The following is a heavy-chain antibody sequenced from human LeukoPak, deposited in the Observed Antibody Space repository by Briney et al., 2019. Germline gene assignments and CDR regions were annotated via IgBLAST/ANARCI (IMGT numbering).Heavy chain of an antibody. CDR1: GYSFTSYW. CDR2: IHPGDSDT. V-gene: IGHV5-51*01. CDR3: ARLDAAAGNYYYMDV. Sequence: GESLKISCKGSGYSFTSYWIGWVRQMPGKGLEWMGIIHPGDSDTRYSPSFQGQVTISADKSISTAYLQWSSLKASDTAMYYCARLDAAAGNYYYMDVWGKGTTVTVSS. J-gene: IGHJ6*03. D-gene: IGHD6-13*01.